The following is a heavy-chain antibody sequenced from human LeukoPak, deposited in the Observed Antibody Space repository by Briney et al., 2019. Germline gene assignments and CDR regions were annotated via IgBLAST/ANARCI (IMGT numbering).Heavy chain of an antibody. CDR3: TRDRGTYNWFDP. V-gene: IGHV3-73*01. J-gene: IGHJ5*02. CDR2: IDKKDNLYAT. D-gene: IGHD2-15*01. Sequence: GGSLRLSCAASGFTFSGSAVHWVRQSSGKGLEWVGHIDKKDNLYATAYAESVKGGFTISRDDSKDTAFLHMDSLKTEDTALYYCTRDRGTYNWFDPWGQGTLVTVSS. CDR1: GFTFSGSA.